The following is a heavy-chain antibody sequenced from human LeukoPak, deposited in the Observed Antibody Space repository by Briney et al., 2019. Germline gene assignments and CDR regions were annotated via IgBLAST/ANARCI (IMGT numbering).Heavy chain of an antibody. CDR2: IYYSGST. D-gene: IGHD3-3*01. CDR1: GGSISSSSYY. V-gene: IGHV4-31*03. Sequence: SETLSLTCTVSGGSISSSSYYWGWIRQPPGKGLEWIGYIYYSGSTYYNPSLKSRVTISVDTSKNQFSLKLSSVTAADTAVYYCAREVQDFWSGYYYGMDVWGQGTTVTVSS. J-gene: IGHJ6*02. CDR3: AREVQDFWSGYYYGMDV.